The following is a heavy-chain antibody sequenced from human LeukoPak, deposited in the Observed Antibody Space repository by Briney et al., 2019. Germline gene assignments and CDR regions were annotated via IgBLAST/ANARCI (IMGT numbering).Heavy chain of an antibody. Sequence: SETLSLTCSVSGGSISGADYSWSWIRQPPGKGLEWIGYIYYSGSTYYTPSLKSRLTISVDTSKSQFSLKLSSVTAADTAVYYCPRVRYSNACHDHWGQGTLVTVSS. J-gene: IGHJ5*02. CDR2: IYYSGST. CDR1: GGSISGADYS. CDR3: PRVRYSNACHDH. D-gene: IGHD6-13*01. V-gene: IGHV4-30-4*01.